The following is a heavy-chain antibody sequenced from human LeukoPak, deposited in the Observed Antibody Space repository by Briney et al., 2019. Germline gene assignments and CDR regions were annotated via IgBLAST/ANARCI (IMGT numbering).Heavy chain of an antibody. D-gene: IGHD3-22*01. CDR2: ISGSGGST. CDR3: ARVGEGYYYDSSGYSWFDP. CDR1: GFTFSSYA. J-gene: IGHJ5*02. V-gene: IGHV3-23*01. Sequence: GGSLRLSCAASGFTFSSYAMSWVRQAPGKGLEWVSAISGSGGSTYYADSVKGRFTISRDSSKNTLYLQMNSLRAEDTAVYYCARVGEGYYYDSSGYSWFDPWGQGTLVTVSS.